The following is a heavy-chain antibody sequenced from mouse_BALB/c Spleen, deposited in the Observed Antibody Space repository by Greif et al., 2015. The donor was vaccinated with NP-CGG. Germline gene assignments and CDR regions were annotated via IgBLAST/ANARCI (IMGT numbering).Heavy chain of an antibody. CDR1: GYAFTTYL. Sequence: VQLQESGAELVRPGTSVKVSCKASGYAFTTYLIEWVKQRPGQGLEWIGVINPGSGGTNYNEKFKGKATLTADKSSSTAYMQLSSLTSDDSAVYFCARSGDYHYYAMDYWGQGTSVTVSS. D-gene: IGHD2-4*01. CDR3: ARSGDYHYYAMDY. V-gene: IGHV1-54*03. CDR2: INPGSGGT. J-gene: IGHJ4*01.